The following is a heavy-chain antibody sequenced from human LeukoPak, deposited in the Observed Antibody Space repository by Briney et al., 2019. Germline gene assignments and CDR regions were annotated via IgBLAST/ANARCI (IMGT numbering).Heavy chain of an antibody. V-gene: IGHV4-59*01. D-gene: IGHD3-22*01. CDR1: GGSISSYY. CDR2: IYYSGST. Sequence: SETLSLTCTVSGGSISSYYWSWIRQPPGKGLEWIGYIYYSGSTNYNPSLRSRVTISVDTSRNQFSLDLRSVTAADTAVYYCARGPHYHDSSGYSPSYSYAMDVWGQGTTVTVSS. CDR3: ARGPHYHDSSGYSPSYSYAMDV. J-gene: IGHJ6*02.